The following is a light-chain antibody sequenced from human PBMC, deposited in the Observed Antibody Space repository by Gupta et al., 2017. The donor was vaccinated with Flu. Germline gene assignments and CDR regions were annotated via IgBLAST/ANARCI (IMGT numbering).Light chain of an antibody. CDR1: NSEVGGDNY. J-gene: IGLJ2*01. CDR3: FSGAITNTWI. V-gene: IGLV2-11*01. Sequence: SVTIPCTATNSEVGGDNYVYWNRQNPGKAHKLIIYDVNKRPAGVPDRFSGSKSGIAASLTISERRADVDADYYGFSGAITNTWIFGEGTRLTVL. CDR2: DVN.